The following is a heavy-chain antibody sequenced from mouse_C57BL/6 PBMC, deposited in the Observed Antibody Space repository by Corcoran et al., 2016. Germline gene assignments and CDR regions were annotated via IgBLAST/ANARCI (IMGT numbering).Heavy chain of an antibody. V-gene: IGHV3-6*01. J-gene: IGHJ1*03. D-gene: IGHD1-1*01. CDR1: GYSITSGYY. CDR2: ISYDGSN. CDR3: ARDPFITTVVGYFDV. Sequence: DVQLQESGPGLVKPSQSLSLTCSVTGYSITSGYYWNWIRQFPGNKLEWMGYISYDGSNNYNPSLKNRISITRDTSKNQFFLKLNSVTTEDTATYYCARDPFITTVVGYFDVWGTGTTVTVSS.